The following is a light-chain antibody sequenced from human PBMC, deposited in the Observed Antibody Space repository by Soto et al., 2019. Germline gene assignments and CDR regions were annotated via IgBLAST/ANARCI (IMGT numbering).Light chain of an antibody. CDR2: GAS. CDR1: QSVSSSY. V-gene: IGKV3-20*01. J-gene: IGKJ4*01. CDR3: QQYGSSPPLT. Sequence: EIVLTQSPGTLSLSPGERATLSCRASQSVSSSYLAWYQQQPGQAPRLLIYGASSRATGIPDRFSGSGSVTYFTLTISRLEPEDFAVYYCQQYGSSPPLTFGGGTKVEIK.